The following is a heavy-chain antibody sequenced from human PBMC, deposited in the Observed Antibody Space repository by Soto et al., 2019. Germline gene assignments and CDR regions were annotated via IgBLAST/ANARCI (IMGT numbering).Heavy chain of an antibody. D-gene: IGHD1-26*01. CDR2: INHLETT. CDR3: DGRGGSDFFEN. Sequence: SETLSLTCTVSGASITYGGYSWSWIRQTPGKGLEWIGYINHLETTFYNPSFESRLTLSIDRAKNQFSLNLNSMSAADRGVYFCDGRGGSDFFENWGQGTLVTVPS. V-gene: IGHV4-30-2*01. CDR1: GASITYGGYS. J-gene: IGHJ4*02.